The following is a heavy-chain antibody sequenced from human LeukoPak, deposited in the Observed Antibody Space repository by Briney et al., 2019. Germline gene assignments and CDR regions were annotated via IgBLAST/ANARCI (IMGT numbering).Heavy chain of an antibody. V-gene: IGHV4-34*01. J-gene: IGHJ4*02. CDR1: GGSFSGYY. D-gene: IGHD3-22*01. CDR2: INHSGST. CDR3: ARDSPDSSGYYFDY. Sequence: PSETLSLTCAVYGGSFSGYYWSWIRQPPGKGLEWIGEINHSGSTNYNPSLKSRVTISVDTSKNQFSLKLSSVPAADTAVYYCARDSPDSSGYYFDYWGQGTLVTVSS.